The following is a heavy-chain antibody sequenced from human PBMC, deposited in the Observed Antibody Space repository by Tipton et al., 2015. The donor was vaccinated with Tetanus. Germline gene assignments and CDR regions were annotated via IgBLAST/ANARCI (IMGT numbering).Heavy chain of an antibody. CDR3: ARLGLNYYYGSGSFDY. Sequence: TLSLTCAVYGGSFSGYYWSWIRQPPGKGLEWIGEINHSGSTNYNPSLKSRVTISVDTSKNQFSLKLSSVTAADTAVYYCARLGLNYYYGSGSFDYWGQGTLVTVSS. V-gene: IGHV4-34*01. J-gene: IGHJ4*02. CDR1: GGSFSGYY. D-gene: IGHD3-10*01. CDR2: INHSGST.